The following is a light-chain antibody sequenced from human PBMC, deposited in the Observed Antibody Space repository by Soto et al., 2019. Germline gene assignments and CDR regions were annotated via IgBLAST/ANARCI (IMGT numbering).Light chain of an antibody. Sequence: EIVMTQSPATLSVSPGERATVSCRASQSVSSNLAWYQQKPGQAPRLLICGASTRATGIPARFSGSGSGTEFTLTIGSLQSEDFAVYYCQQYNNWPRTFGQGTKREIK. J-gene: IGKJ2*01. CDR1: QSVSSN. V-gene: IGKV3-15*01. CDR2: GAS. CDR3: QQYNNWPRT.